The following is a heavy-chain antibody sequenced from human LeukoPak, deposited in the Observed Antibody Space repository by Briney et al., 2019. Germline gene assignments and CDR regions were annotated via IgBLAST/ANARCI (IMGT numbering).Heavy chain of an antibody. CDR1: GCTFSSYS. J-gene: IGHJ6*04. Sequence: SGGSLRLSCAASGCTFSSYSMNWVRQAPGEGLEWVSSISSSSSNIYYADSVKGRFTISRDNAKNSLYLQMNSLRAEDTAVYCCAVLGNTMIVGVWGKGTPVTISS. V-gene: IGHV3-21*01. D-gene: IGHD3-22*01. CDR2: ISSSSSNI. CDR3: AVLGNTMIVGV.